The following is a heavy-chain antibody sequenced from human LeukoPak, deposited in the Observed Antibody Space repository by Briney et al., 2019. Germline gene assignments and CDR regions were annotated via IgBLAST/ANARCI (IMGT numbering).Heavy chain of an antibody. CDR1: GFTFSSYS. V-gene: IGHV3-48*01. D-gene: IGHD6-19*01. Sequence: SGGSLRLSCAASGFTFSSYSMNWVRQAPGKGLEWVSYISSSSSTIYYADSVKGRFTISRDNAKNSLYLQMNSLRAEDTAVYYCAKGAPSGWSYFDYWGQGTLVTVSS. CDR2: ISSSSSTI. J-gene: IGHJ4*02. CDR3: AKGAPSGWSYFDY.